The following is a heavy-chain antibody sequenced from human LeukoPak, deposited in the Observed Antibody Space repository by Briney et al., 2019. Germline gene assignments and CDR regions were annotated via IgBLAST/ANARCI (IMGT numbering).Heavy chain of an antibody. CDR1: GYTFTSYG. Sequence: ASVKVSCKASGYTFTSYGISWVRQAPGQGLEWMGWISAYNGNTNYAQKLQGRVTMTTDTSTSTAYMELRSLRSDDTAVYYCARDPRKTTVITSGWFDPWGQGTLVTVSS. CDR3: ARDPRKTTVITSGWFDP. CDR2: ISAYNGNT. V-gene: IGHV1-18*01. J-gene: IGHJ5*02. D-gene: IGHD4-17*01.